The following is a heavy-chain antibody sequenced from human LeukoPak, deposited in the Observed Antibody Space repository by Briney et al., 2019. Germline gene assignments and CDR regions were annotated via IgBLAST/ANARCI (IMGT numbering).Heavy chain of an antibody. Sequence: SETLSLTCAVSGYSISSGCYWGWIRQPPGKGLEWIGSIYHSGSTYYNPSLKSRVTISVDTSKNQFSLKLSSVTAADTAVYYCARHAYSSSWYLRYWGQGTLVTVSS. CDR1: GYSISSGCY. V-gene: IGHV4-38-2*01. D-gene: IGHD6-13*01. CDR3: ARHAYSSSWYLRY. CDR2: IYHSGST. J-gene: IGHJ4*02.